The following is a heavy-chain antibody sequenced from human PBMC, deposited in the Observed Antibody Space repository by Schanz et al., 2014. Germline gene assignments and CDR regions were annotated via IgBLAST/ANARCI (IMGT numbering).Heavy chain of an antibody. V-gene: IGHV1-2*02. CDR1: GGTFSSFA. CDR3: AREMLDIVATMDDDAFDI. D-gene: IGHD5-12*01. CDR2: INPNSGGT. Sequence: QVQLVQSGAEVKKPGSSVKVSCKASGGTFSSFAIFWVRQAPGQGLEFMGWINPNSGGTNYAQKFQGRVTMTRDTSISTAYMEMSRLISDDTAVYYCAREMLDIVATMDDDAFDIWGQGTMVTVSS. J-gene: IGHJ3*02.